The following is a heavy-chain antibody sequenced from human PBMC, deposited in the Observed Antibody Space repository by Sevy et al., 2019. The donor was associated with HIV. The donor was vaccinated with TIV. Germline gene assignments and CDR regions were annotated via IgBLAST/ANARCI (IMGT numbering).Heavy chain of an antibody. V-gene: IGHV3-23*01. D-gene: IGHD4-17*01. CDR3: AKRDYSDFDSPPIFDF. J-gene: IGHJ4*02. Sequence: GGSLRLSCAASGFTFTSYTMSWVRQAPGKGLEWVSDISVSGGRTYYSDSVKGRFTISRDNSKNTLSLQMSSLRAEDTAVYYCAKRDYSDFDSPPIFDFLGRGTLVTVSS. CDR2: ISVSGGRT. CDR1: GFTFTSYT.